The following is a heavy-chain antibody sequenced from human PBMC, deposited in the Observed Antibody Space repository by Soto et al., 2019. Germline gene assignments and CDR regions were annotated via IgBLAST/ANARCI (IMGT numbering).Heavy chain of an antibody. J-gene: IGHJ6*02. Sequence: PGGSLRLSCAASGFTFSSYGMNWVRQAPGKGLEWVSSISSSSSYIYYADSVKGRFTISRDNAKNSLYLQMNSLRAEDTAVYYCARDGISNYYYYGMDVWGQGTTVTVSS. V-gene: IGHV3-21*01. CDR2: ISSSSSYI. CDR3: ARDGISNYYYYGMDV. CDR1: GFTFSSYG. D-gene: IGHD1-20*01.